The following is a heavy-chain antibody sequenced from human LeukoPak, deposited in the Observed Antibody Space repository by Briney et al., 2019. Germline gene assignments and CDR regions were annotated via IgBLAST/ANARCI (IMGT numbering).Heavy chain of an antibody. CDR3: AKTRPGGSYDY. CDR1: GFTFSDDY. J-gene: IGHJ4*01. D-gene: IGHD1-26*01. CDR2: ISSSGTSI. V-gene: IGHV3-11*01. Sequence: TPGGFLRLSCAASGFTFSDDYMSWIRQAPGKGLQWVSYISSSGTSIYYADSVKGRFTISRDDSKNIVYLQLDNLRGDDTAIYYCAKTRPGGSYDYWGRGTLVTVSS.